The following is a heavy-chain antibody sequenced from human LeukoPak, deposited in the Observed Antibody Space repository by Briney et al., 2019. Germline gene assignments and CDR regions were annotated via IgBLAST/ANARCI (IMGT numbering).Heavy chain of an antibody. CDR1: GGSFSSGSYY. V-gene: IGHV4-61*02. Sequence: SETLSLTCTVSGGSFSSGSYYWSWIRQPAGKGLEWIGRFYTSGSTNYNPSLKSRVTISVDTSKNQFSLELSSVTAADPAVYFCSRNWLARFDPWGEGGLVADSS. J-gene: IGHJ5*02. CDR3: SRNWLARFDP. D-gene: IGHD6-19*01. CDR2: FYTSGST.